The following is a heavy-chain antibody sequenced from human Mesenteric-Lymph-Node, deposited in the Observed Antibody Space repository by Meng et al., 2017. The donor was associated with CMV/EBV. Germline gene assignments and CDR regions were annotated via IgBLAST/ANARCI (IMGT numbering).Heavy chain of an antibody. CDR1: GFTFSSYS. J-gene: IGHJ6*02. CDR3: ATRPAQLILKFYGLDV. V-gene: IGHV3-48*04. Sequence: GESLKISCAASGFTFSSYSMNWVRQAPGKGLEWLSYIDSFSSTMYYADSVKGRFTISRDNAKNSLYLQMNSLRAEDTGVYYCATRPAQLILKFYGLDVWGQGTTVTVSS. D-gene: IGHD2-21*01. CDR2: IDSFSSTM.